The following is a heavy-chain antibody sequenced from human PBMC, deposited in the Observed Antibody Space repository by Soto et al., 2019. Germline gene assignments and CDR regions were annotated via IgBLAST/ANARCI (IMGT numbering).Heavy chain of an antibody. Sequence: GESLKISCAASGFTFSSYGMHWVRQAPGKGLEWVAVISYDGSNKYYADSVKGRFTISRDNSKNTLYLQMNSLRAEDTAVYYCAKDFSWQDTAMGYYYYGMDVWGQGTTVTVSS. CDR3: AKDFSWQDTAMGYYYYGMDV. V-gene: IGHV3-30*18. CDR1: GFTFSSYG. J-gene: IGHJ6*02. D-gene: IGHD5-18*01. CDR2: ISYDGSNK.